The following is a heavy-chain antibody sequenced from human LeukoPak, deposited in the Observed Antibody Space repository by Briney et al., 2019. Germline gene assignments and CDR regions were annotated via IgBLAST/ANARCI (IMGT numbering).Heavy chain of an antibody. CDR3: VSTSLWRPESFYYYRMDV. CDR2: IYTSGST. J-gene: IGHJ6*02. D-gene: IGHD3-3*01. Sequence: PSETLSLTCTVSGGSISSYYWSWLRQPAGKGLEWIGRIYTSGSTNYNPSLKSRVTMSVDTSKNQFSLQLSSVTAADTAVYYCVSTSLWRPESFYYYRMDVWGQGTTVTVSS. V-gene: IGHV4-4*07. CDR1: GGSISSYY.